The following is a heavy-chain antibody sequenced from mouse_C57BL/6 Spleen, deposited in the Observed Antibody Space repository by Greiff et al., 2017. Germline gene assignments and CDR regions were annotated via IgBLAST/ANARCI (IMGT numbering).Heavy chain of an antibody. Sequence: VQLQQPGAELVMPGASVKLSCKASGYTFTSYWMHWVKQRPGQGLEWIGEIDPSDSYTNYNQKFKGKSTLTVDKSSSTAYMQLSSLTSEDSAVYYCARAHYGTWDYWGQGTTLTVSS. CDR1: GYTFTSYW. CDR2: IDPSDSYT. D-gene: IGHD2-1*01. J-gene: IGHJ2*01. V-gene: IGHV1-69*01. CDR3: ARAHYGTWDY.